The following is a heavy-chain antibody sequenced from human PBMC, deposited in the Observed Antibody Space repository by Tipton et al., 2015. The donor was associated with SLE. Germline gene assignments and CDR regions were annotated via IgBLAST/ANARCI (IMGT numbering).Heavy chain of an antibody. CDR3: ARSVTPAAIGWFDP. CDR2: ISGSGTKI. Sequence: SLRLSCAASGFTSTSYELNWVRQAPGKGLEWVSYISGSGTKIYYTDSVKGRFTISRDNAKNTLYLQMSSLRAEDTAVYYCARSVTPAAIGWFDPWGQGTLVTVSS. V-gene: IGHV3-48*03. J-gene: IGHJ5*02. D-gene: IGHD2-2*01. CDR1: GFTSTSYE.